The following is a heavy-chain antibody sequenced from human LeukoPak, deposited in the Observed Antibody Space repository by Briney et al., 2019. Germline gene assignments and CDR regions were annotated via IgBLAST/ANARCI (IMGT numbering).Heavy chain of an antibody. D-gene: IGHD6-19*01. Sequence: GGSLRLSCAASGFTFSSYSMNWVRQAPGKGLEWVSYISSSSNPIYYADSVKGRFTISRDNAKNSLYLQMNSLRAEDTAVYYCARGSGYSSGSDYWGQGTLVTVSS. CDR1: GFTFSSYS. J-gene: IGHJ4*02. CDR2: ISSSSNPI. CDR3: ARGSGYSSGSDY. V-gene: IGHV3-48*04.